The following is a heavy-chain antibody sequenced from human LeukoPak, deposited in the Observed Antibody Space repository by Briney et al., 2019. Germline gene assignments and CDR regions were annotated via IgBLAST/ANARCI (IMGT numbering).Heavy chain of an antibody. V-gene: IGHV4-4*07. Sequence: SETLSLTCTISGGSISNYYWSWIRQSAGKGLEWIGRIYTSGSTNYNPSLKSRVTMSVDTSKNQFSLELSSVTAADTAVYYCARAAYYYDSSGYSSFDYWGQGTLVTVSS. CDR2: IYTSGST. CDR3: ARAAYYYDSSGYSSFDY. D-gene: IGHD3-22*01. J-gene: IGHJ4*02. CDR1: GGSISNYY.